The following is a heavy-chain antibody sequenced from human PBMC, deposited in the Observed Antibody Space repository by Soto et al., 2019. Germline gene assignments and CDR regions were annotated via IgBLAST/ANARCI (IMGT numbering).Heavy chain of an antibody. CDR2: IKQDGSEK. Sequence: PGGSLRLSCAASGFTFSSYWMSWVRQAPGKGLEWVANIKQDGSEKYYVDSVKGRFTISRDNAKNSLYLQMNSLRAEDTAACYCARSSWYANWFDPWGQGTLGTVS. V-gene: IGHV3-7*03. J-gene: IGHJ5*02. CDR1: GFTFSSYW. D-gene: IGHD6-13*01. CDR3: ARSSWYANWFDP.